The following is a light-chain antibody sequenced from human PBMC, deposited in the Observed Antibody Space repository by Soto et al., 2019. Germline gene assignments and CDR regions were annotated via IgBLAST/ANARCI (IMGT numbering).Light chain of an antibody. CDR2: TND. J-gene: IGLJ2*01. Sequence: QSVLTQPPSVSGTPGQGVIISCSGSSSNIGNNPVNWYQQLPGTAPKLLIHTNDQRPSGVPDRFSGSKSGTSGSLAISGLQSEDEADYYCASWDGSLSALVFGGGTQLTVL. CDR1: SSNIGNNP. CDR3: ASWDGSLSALV. V-gene: IGLV1-44*01.